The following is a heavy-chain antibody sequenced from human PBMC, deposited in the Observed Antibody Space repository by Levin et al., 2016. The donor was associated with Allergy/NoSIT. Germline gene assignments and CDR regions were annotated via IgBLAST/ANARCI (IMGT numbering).Heavy chain of an antibody. CDR1: GGQVGSYY. D-gene: IGHD3-16*01. J-gene: IGHJ4*02. Sequence: SETLSLTCTVSGGQVGSYYWNWIRQPAGKGLEWIGRIQTSGRTDYNPSLKSRVTMSEDMSKNQVSLRLASVTAADTAIYYCASLGVTIDYWGQGILVTVSS. CDR2: IQTSGRT. V-gene: IGHV4-4*07. CDR3: ASLGVTIDY.